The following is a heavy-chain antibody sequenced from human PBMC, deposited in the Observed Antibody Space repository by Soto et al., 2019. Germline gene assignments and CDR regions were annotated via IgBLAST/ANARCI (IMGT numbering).Heavy chain of an antibody. CDR2: VSYSGNI. J-gene: IGHJ4*01. V-gene: IGHV4-59*01. Sequence: SETRSLTWTVSGGSISNYYWNWIRQTPGKGLEWIGYVSYSGNINYSPSLKSRVTISVDTSKNQFSLNLTSVTAADTAVYYCARGSSGYFPTLFWFWGQGTLVTVS. CDR3: ARGSSGYFPTLFWF. D-gene: IGHD3-22*01. CDR1: GGSISNYY.